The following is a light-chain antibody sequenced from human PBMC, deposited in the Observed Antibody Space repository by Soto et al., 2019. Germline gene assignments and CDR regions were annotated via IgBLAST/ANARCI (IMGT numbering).Light chain of an antibody. CDR1: QSVNSG. CDR3: QQYNNWPLT. V-gene: IGKV3-15*01. J-gene: IGKJ4*01. CDR2: SAS. Sequence: ETVMTQSPATLSASPGESATLSCRASQSVNSGLAWYQQIPGQAPRLLIYSASTGATGGPARFSGSGSGTEFTLTISSLQSEDFAIYYCQQYNNWPLTFGGGTKVEI.